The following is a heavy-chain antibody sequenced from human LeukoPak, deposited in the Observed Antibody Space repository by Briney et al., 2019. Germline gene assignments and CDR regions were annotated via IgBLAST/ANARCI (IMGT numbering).Heavy chain of an antibody. CDR3: ARVEAAAGNFMFDY. J-gene: IGHJ4*02. CDR1: GFTFSSYA. CDR2: ISYDGSNK. Sequence: GRSLRLSCAASGFTFSSYAMHWVRQAPGKGLEWVAVISYDGSNKYYADSVKGRFTISRDNSKNTLYLQMNSLRAEDTAVYYCARVEAAAGNFMFDYWGQGTLVTVSS. V-gene: IGHV3-30*04. D-gene: IGHD6-13*01.